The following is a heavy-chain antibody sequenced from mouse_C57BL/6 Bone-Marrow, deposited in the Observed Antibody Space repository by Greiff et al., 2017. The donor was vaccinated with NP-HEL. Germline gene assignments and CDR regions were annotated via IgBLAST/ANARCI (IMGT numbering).Heavy chain of an antibody. CDR2: IYPGNSDT. CDR1: GYTFTSYW. CDR3: TKLYGSSYGAY. D-gene: IGHD1-1*01. Sequence: DVQLQESGTVLARPGASVKMSCKTSGYTFTSYWMHWVKQRPGQGLEWIGAIYPGNSDTSYNQKFKGKAKLTAVTSASTAYMELSSLTNEDSAVYYCTKLYGSSYGAYWGQGTLVTVSA. J-gene: IGHJ3*01. V-gene: IGHV1-5*01.